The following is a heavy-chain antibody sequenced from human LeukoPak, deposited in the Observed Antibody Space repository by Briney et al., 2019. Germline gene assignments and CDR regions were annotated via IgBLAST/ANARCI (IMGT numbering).Heavy chain of an antibody. J-gene: IGHJ4*02. Sequence: GGSLRLSCAASGFTFSSYAMGWVRQAPGKGLEWVSAISGSGGSTYYADSVKGRFTISRDNSKNTLYLQMNSLRAEDTAVYYCAKAALRGPGFGELLIWRYFDYWAREPWSPSPQ. CDR3: AKAALRGPGFGELLIWRYFDY. V-gene: IGHV3-23*01. CDR1: GFTFSSYA. D-gene: IGHD3-10*01. CDR2: ISGSGGST.